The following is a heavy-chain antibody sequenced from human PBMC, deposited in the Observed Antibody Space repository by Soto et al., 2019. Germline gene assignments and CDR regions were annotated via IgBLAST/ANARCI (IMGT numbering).Heavy chain of an antibody. J-gene: IGHJ4*02. V-gene: IGHV4-59*12. CDR2: ISYTGST. CDR3: ARVPDY. Sequence: SETLSLTCSVSGDTIRSDYWNWIRQPPGKRLEWIGYISYTGSTNYNPSLRSRVTISVDRSKNQFSLKLSSVTAADTAVYYCARVPDYWGQGTLVTVSS. CDR1: GDTIRSDY.